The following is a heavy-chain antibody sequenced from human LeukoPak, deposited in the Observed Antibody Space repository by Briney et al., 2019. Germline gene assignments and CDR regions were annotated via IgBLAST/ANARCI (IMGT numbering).Heavy chain of an antibody. CDR3: ARLVMITFGGKGYYFDY. CDR1: SGSISSSSYH. CDR2: IHYSGST. J-gene: IGHJ4*02. V-gene: IGHV4-39*01. Sequence: TSETLSLTCTVSSGSISSSSYHWGYIRQPRGKGLECIESIHYSGSTYYNPSLKSRVTISVDTSKNQFSLKLTSVTAADTAVYYCARLVMITFGGKGYYFDYWGQGTLVTVSS. D-gene: IGHD3-16*01.